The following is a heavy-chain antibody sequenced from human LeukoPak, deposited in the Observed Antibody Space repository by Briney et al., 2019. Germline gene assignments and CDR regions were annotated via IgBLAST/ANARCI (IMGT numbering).Heavy chain of an antibody. J-gene: IGHJ4*02. V-gene: IGHV6-1*01. CDR2: TYYRSKWFN. D-gene: IGHD3-16*01. Sequence: SQTLSLTCAISGDSVSSNFAAWNWLRQSPSRDLAWLGRTYYRSKWFNEYSTSVESRITINPDTSKNQFSLQLSFVTPEDTAVYYCARESGDYVKFDYWGQGTLVTVSS. CDR3: ARESGDYVKFDY. CDR1: GDSVSSNFAA.